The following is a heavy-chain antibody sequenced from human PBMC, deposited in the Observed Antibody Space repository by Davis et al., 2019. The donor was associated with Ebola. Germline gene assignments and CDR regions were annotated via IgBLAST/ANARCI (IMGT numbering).Heavy chain of an antibody. V-gene: IGHV3-53*01. CDR2: IFSAGST. Sequence: PAGSLRLSCAASGFTVSSNHMNWVRQAPGKGLEWVSIIFSAGSTNYADSVKGRFTISRDNLKNTLYLEMNNLRAEDTAVYYCARDPGGHYGMDVWGQGTTVTVSS. D-gene: IGHD1-1*01. CDR1: GFTVSSNH. J-gene: IGHJ6*02. CDR3: ARDPGGHYGMDV.